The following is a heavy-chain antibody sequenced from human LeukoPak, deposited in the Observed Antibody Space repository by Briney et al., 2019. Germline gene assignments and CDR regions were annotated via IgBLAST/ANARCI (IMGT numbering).Heavy chain of an antibody. CDR3: AGVLYGGNSANWFDP. CDR2: IIPIFGTA. J-gene: IGHJ5*02. D-gene: IGHD4-23*01. V-gene: IGHV1-69*01. CDR1: GGTFSSYA. Sequence: GSSVKVSCQASGGTFSSYAISWVRQAPGQGLEWMGGIIPIFGTANYAQKFQGRVTITADESTSTAYMELSSLRSEDTAVYYCAGVLYGGNSANWFDPWGQGTLVTVSS.